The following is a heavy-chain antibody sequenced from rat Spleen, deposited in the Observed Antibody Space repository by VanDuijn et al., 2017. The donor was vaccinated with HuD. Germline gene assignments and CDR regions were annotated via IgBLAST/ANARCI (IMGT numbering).Heavy chain of an antibody. Sequence: EVQLQESGPGLVKPSQSFSLTCSVTGHSITSYYWGWIRQFPGNKMEWIGHISYSGNTNYNPSLKSRISITRDTSKNQFFLQLNSVTTEDTATYYCARYIGDNSGFAYWGQGTLVTVSS. CDR3: ARYIGDNSGFAY. V-gene: IGHV3-1*01. CDR2: ISYSGNT. D-gene: IGHD4-3*01. CDR1: GHSITSYY. J-gene: IGHJ3*01.